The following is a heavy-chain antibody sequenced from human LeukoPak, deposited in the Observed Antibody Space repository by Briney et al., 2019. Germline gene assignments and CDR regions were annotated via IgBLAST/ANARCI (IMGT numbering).Heavy chain of an antibody. V-gene: IGHV3-21*04. CDR1: GFTFSSYN. Sequence: TGGSLRLSCAASGFTFSSYNMNWVRQAPGKGLEWVSSITSDSSYVFYADSVKGRFTISRDNAENSLYLQMNSLRVEDTAVYYCAKVTYGSGTYGAFDSWGQGTLVTVSS. J-gene: IGHJ4*02. CDR2: ITSDSSYV. D-gene: IGHD3-10*01. CDR3: AKVTYGSGTYGAFDS.